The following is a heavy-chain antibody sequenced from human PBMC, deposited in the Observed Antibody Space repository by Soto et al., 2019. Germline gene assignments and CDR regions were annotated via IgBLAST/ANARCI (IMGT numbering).Heavy chain of an antibody. CDR2: INHSGST. CDR1: GGSFSGYY. CDR3: ARQRIAAARAGETTPRTKRFRNWYFDL. Sequence: QVQLQQWGAGLLKPSETLSLTCAVYGGSFSGYYWSWIRQPPGKGLEWIGEINHSGSTNYNPSLKSRVTISVDTSKNQFSLKRSSVTAADTAVYYCARQRIAAARAGETTPRTKRFRNWYFDLWGRGTLVTVSS. J-gene: IGHJ2*01. V-gene: IGHV4-34*01. D-gene: IGHD6-13*01.